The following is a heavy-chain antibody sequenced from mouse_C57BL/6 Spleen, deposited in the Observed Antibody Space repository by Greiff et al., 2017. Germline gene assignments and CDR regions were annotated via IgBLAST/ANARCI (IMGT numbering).Heavy chain of an antibody. CDR2: INPNNGGT. J-gene: IGHJ2*01. Sequence: DVQLQQSGPELVKPGASVKISCKASGYTFTDYYMNWVKQSHGKSLEWIGDINPNNGGTSYNQKFKGKATLTVDKSSSTAYMELRSLTSEDSAVYYCGGDWEDFDYWGQGTTLTVSS. V-gene: IGHV1-26*01. CDR3: GGDWEDFDY. D-gene: IGHD4-1*01. CDR1: GYTFTDYY.